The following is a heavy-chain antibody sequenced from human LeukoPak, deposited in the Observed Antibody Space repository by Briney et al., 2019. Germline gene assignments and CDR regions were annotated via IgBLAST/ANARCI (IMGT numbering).Heavy chain of an antibody. D-gene: IGHD6-13*01. CDR3: AKRYSNNWYYFDY. CDR2: IVGSSST. V-gene: IGHV3-21*04. J-gene: IGHJ4*02. CDR1: GFTFSNFA. Sequence: GGSLRLSCAASGFTFSNFAMTWVRQAPGKGLEWVSSIVGSSSTYYADSLKGRFTISRDNAKNSLYMQMNSLRAEDTAVYYCAKRYSNNWYYFDYWGQGTLVTVSS.